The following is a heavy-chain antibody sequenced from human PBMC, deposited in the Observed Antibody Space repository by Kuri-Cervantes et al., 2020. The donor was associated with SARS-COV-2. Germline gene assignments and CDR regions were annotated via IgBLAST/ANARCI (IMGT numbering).Heavy chain of an antibody. CDR2: IYYSGST. D-gene: IGHD2-2*01. CDR1: GGSISSSSYY. V-gene: IGHV4-39*07. Sequence: SETLSLTCTVSGGSISSSSYYWGWIRQPPGKGLEWIGSIYYSGSTYYNPSLKSRVTISVDTSKNQFSPKLSSVTAADTAVYYCASVEGGYQLLNPYNWFDPWGQGTQVTVSS. J-gene: IGHJ5*02. CDR3: ASVEGGYQLLNPYNWFDP.